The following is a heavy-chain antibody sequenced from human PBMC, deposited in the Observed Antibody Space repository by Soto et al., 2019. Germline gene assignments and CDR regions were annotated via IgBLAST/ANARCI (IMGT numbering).Heavy chain of an antibody. CDR2: IHYGGAT. Sequence: QEQLQESGPGLVMPSETLSLTCTVSGGSISHSYWSWLRLSPGKGLEWIGYIHYGGATTYNPSLKSPVTISLGTPKKHFYLNLRSVTAADTAVYFCAMLHNSSDWTDFDFGGQGTRVTVSS. V-gene: IGHV4-59*08. CDR3: AMLHNSSDWTDFDF. D-gene: IGHD6-19*01. CDR1: GGSISHSY. J-gene: IGHJ4*02.